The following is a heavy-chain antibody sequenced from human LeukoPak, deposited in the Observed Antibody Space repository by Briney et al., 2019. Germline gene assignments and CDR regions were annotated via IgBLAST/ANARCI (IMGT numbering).Heavy chain of an antibody. Sequence: SETLSLTCTVSGYSISSGYYWGWIRQPPGKGLEWIGSIYHSGSTYYNPSLKSRVTISVDTSKNQFSLKLSSVTAADTAVYYCATAYGDFDYWGQGTLVTVSS. J-gene: IGHJ4*02. V-gene: IGHV4-38-2*02. CDR2: IYHSGST. CDR3: ATAYGDFDY. CDR1: GYSISSGYY. D-gene: IGHD4-17*01.